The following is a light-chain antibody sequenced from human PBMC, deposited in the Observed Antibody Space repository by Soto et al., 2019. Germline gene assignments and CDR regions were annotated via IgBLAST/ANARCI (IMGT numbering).Light chain of an antibody. CDR2: DAS. J-gene: IGKJ5*01. CDR3: QQRNNWPPIT. CDR1: QNIRTY. V-gene: IGKV3-11*01. Sequence: IVFTQSPGTLSLSPGERATLSCRAGQNIRTYLAWDQQKSGQAHRLLIHDASNRATGTPARFSGSVSGTDFTLTIDNLEPEDFAIYYCQQRNNWPPITFGQGTRLEIK.